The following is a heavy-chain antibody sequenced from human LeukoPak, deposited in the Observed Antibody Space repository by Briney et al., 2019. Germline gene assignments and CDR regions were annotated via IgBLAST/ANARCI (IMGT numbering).Heavy chain of an antibody. J-gene: IGHJ4*02. CDR2: IKQDGSEK. Sequence: PGGSLRLSCAASGFTFSSYWMSWVRQAPGKGLEWVANIKQDGSEKYYVDSVKGRFTISRDNAKNSLYLQMNSLRAEDTAVYYCARSHNGVHNWNDRGLDYWGQGTLVTVSS. V-gene: IGHV3-7*01. D-gene: IGHD1-1*01. CDR1: GFTFSSYW. CDR3: ARSHNGVHNWNDRGLDY.